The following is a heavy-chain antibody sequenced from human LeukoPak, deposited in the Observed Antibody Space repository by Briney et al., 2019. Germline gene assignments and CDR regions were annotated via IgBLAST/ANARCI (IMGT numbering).Heavy chain of an antibody. V-gene: IGHV4-34*01. Sequence: PSETLSLTCAVYGGSFSGYYWSWIRQPPRKGLEWIGEINHSGSTNYNPSLKSRVTISVDTSKNQFSLKLSSVTDADTAVYYCARGIQLWSGYYYYYGMDVWGQGTTVTVSS. D-gene: IGHD5-18*01. CDR3: ARGIQLWSGYYYYYGMDV. CDR2: INHSGST. CDR1: GGSFSGYY. J-gene: IGHJ6*02.